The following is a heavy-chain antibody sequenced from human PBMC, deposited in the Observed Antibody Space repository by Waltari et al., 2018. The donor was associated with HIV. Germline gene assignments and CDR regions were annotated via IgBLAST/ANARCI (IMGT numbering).Heavy chain of an antibody. CDR3: AREVFGVYFGVVETRLYYFDY. D-gene: IGHD3-3*01. Sequence: QVQLQESGPGLVKPSGTLSLTCAVSGGSISSSNWWRWVRPPPGKGLEGMGEIYHSGSTNYNPSLKSRVTISVDKSKNQFSLKLSSVTAADTAVYYCAREVFGVYFGVVETRLYYFDYWGQGTLVTVSS. J-gene: IGHJ4*02. CDR1: GGSISSSNW. V-gene: IGHV4-4*02. CDR2: IYHSGST.